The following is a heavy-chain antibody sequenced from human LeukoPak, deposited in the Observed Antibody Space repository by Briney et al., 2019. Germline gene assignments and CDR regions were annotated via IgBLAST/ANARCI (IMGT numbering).Heavy chain of an antibody. D-gene: IGHD6-19*01. J-gene: IGHJ4*02. Sequence: GGSLRLSCAASGFTFSTYGMHWVRQAPGKGLEWVALISYDGSNKYYADSVKGRFTISRDNSKNTLNLQMNSLRAEDTAVYYCVKERQWLVLDYWGQGTLVTVSS. CDR3: VKERQWLVLDY. V-gene: IGHV3-30*18. CDR2: ISYDGSNK. CDR1: GFTFSTYG.